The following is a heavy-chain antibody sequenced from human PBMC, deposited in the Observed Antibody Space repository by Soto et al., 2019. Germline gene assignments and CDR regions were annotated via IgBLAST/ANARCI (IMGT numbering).Heavy chain of an antibody. CDR2: ISYTGTT. CDR1: GGSISIRKYY. D-gene: IGHD3-3*01. J-gene: IGHJ5*02. V-gene: IGHV4-61*01. CDR3: ATSFWVDDVSCNCFDP. Sequence: QVQLQESGPGLVRASETMSLTCTVSGGSISIRKYYWSWVRQPPGKGLEWIGYISYTGTTNYSPSPKSLVTISVDTSKKQISLSVISLTAADTAFYYCATSFWVDDVSCNCFDPWGQGVLVSFSS.